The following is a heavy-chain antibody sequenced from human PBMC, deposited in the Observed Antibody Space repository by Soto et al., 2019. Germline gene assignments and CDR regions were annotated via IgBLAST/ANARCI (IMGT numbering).Heavy chain of an antibody. V-gene: IGHV1-18*01. Sequence: QVQLVQSGAEVKKPGASVKVSCKASGYTFTSYGISWVRQAPGQGLEWMGWISAYNGNTNYAQKLQGRVTMTTDTAMSTAYMERRNLRSGDTAVYYCARDKDGSGSYDGAYYYGMDVWGQGTTVTVSS. D-gene: IGHD3-10*01. J-gene: IGHJ6*02. CDR2: ISAYNGNT. CDR1: GYTFTSYG. CDR3: ARDKDGSGSYDGAYYYGMDV.